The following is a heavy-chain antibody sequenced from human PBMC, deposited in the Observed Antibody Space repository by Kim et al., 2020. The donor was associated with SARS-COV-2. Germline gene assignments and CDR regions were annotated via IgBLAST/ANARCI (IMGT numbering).Heavy chain of an antibody. CDR3: ARMYYDFWSGYYISGLFDP. V-gene: IGHV7-4-1*02. CDR1: GYTFTSYA. Sequence: ASVKVSCKASGYTFTSYAMNWVRQAPGQGLEWMGWINTNTGNPTYAQGFTGRFVFSLDTSVSTAYLQISSLKAEDTAVYYCARMYYDFWSGYYISGLFDPWGQRTLVTVSS. D-gene: IGHD3-3*01. J-gene: IGHJ5*02. CDR2: INTNTGNP.